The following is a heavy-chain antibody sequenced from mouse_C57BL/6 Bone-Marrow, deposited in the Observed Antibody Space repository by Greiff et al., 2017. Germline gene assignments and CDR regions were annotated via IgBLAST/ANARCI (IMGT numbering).Heavy chain of an antibody. CDR1: GFNIKDDY. D-gene: IGHD2-5*01. J-gene: IGHJ4*01. Sequence: EVMLVESGAELVRPGASVKLSCTASGFNIKDDYMHWVKQRPEQGLEWIGWIDPENGDTEYASKFQGKATITADTSSNTAYLQLSSLTSEDTAVYYCTKAYYSNFPYSMDYWGQGTSVTVSS. CDR3: TKAYYSNFPYSMDY. V-gene: IGHV14-4*01. CDR2: IDPENGDT.